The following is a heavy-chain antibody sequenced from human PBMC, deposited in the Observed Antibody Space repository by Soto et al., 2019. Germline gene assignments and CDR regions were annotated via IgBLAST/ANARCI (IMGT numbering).Heavy chain of an antibody. Sequence: QVHLQESGPGLVKPSETLSLTCTVSGGSVSSGIYYWSWIRQPPGKGLELIGYIYYSGSTNYNPSLRVRAASSEDTSKNQFARKVAFVTSAARAVYYCARVAYSESSVFFSKWSAPGAQGTRVTVSS. CDR1: GGSVSSGIYY. J-gene: IGHJ5*02. V-gene: IGHV4-61*01. D-gene: IGHD3-22*01. CDR3: ARVAYSESSVFFSKWSAP. CDR2: IYYSGST.